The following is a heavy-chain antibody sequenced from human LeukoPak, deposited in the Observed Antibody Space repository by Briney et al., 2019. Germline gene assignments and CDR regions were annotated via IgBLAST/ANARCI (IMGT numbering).Heavy chain of an antibody. J-gene: IGHJ4*02. CDR2: ISSSSSYI. CDR1: GFTLSSYS. CDR3: LRGDRRDY. Sequence: GGSLRLSCAASGFTLSSYSMKWVRQAPGKGLEWVSFISSSSSYIYYADSVKGRFIISRDNAKDSLYLQMNSLRVEDTAVYYCLRGDRRDYWGQGTLVTVSS. V-gene: IGHV3-21*06.